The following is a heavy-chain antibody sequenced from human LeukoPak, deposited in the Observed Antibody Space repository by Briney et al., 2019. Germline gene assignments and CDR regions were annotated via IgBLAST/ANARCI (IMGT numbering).Heavy chain of an antibody. D-gene: IGHD3-10*01. V-gene: IGHV3-21*01. Sequence: SGGSLRLSCAASGFTFSTYSMNWVRQAPGKGLEWVSSISSSSHYIYEADSVKGRFTISRDNAKNSLYLQMNSLRAEDTAVYYCARIEDENQVKHWGQGTLVTVSS. CDR1: GFTFSTYS. CDR3: ARIEDENQVKH. CDR2: ISSSSHYI. J-gene: IGHJ4*02.